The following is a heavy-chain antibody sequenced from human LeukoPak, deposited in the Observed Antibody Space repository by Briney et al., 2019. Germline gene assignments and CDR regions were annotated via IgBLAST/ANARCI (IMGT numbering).Heavy chain of an antibody. D-gene: IGHD6-13*01. Sequence: GESLKISCKGSGYSLTSYWIGWVRQMPGKGLEWMGIIYPGDSDTRYSPSFQGQVTISADKSISTAYLQWGSLKASDTAMYYCARTAGLSSSWYYYYYGMDVWGQGTTVTVSS. CDR1: GYSLTSYW. J-gene: IGHJ6*02. CDR3: ARTAGLSSSWYYYYYGMDV. CDR2: IYPGDSDT. V-gene: IGHV5-51*01.